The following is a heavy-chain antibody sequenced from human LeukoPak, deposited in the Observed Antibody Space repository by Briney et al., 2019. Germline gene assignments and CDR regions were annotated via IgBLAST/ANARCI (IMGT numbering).Heavy chain of an antibody. CDR3: AREKLEGAFDI. CDR1: GGSTSSYY. V-gene: IGHV4-59*01. CDR2: IYYSGST. D-gene: IGHD1-1*01. Sequence: SETLSLTCTVSGGSTSSYYWSWIRQPPGKGLEWIGYIYYSGSTNYNPSLKSRVTISVDTSKNQFSLKLSSVTAADTAVYYCAREKLEGAFDIWGQGTMVTVSS. J-gene: IGHJ3*02.